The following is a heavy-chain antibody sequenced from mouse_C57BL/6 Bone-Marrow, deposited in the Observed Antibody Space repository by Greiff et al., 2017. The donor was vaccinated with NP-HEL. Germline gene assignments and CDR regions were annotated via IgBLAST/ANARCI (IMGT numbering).Heavy chain of an antibody. V-gene: IGHV1-59*01. J-gene: IGHJ3*01. Sequence: QVQLQQPGAELVRPGTSVKLSCKASGYTFTSYWMHWVKQRPGQGLEWIGVFDPSDSYTNYNQKFKGKATLTVDTSSSPAYMQLSSLTSEDSAVYYCARKGWFAYWGQGTLVTVSA. CDR3: ARKGWFAY. CDR2: FDPSDSYT. CDR1: GYTFTSYW.